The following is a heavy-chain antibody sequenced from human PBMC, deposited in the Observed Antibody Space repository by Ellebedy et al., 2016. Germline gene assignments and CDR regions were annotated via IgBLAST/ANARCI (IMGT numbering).Heavy chain of an antibody. CDR3: AKPIRSYLDS. CDR2: ISYDGGNL. CDR1: GFTFTSFA. J-gene: IGHJ4*02. V-gene: IGHV3-30*18. D-gene: IGHD1-14*01. Sequence: GGSLRLSCSASGFTFTSFALHWVRQAPGKGLEWVAVISYDGGNLHYADSVKGRFTISRDNSKNTLYLEMNSLRPEDTAVYYCAKPIRSYLDSWGQGALVTVSS.